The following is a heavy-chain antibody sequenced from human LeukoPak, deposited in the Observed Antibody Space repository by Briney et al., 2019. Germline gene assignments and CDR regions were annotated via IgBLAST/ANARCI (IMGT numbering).Heavy chain of an antibody. D-gene: IGHD6-19*01. CDR3: AKVVKPLGSYSSGHGGDYYYGMDV. J-gene: IGHJ6*02. Sequence: GGSLRLSCAASGFTFSSYAMSWVRQAPGKGLEWVSAISGSGGSTYYADSVKGRFTISRDNSKNTLYLQMNSLRAEDTAVYYCAKVVKPLGSYSSGHGGDYYYGMDVWGQGTTVTVSS. V-gene: IGHV3-23*01. CDR1: GFTFSSYA. CDR2: ISGSGGST.